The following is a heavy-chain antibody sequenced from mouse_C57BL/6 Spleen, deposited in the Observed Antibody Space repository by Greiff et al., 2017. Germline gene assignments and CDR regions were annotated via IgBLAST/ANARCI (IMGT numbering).Heavy chain of an antibody. Sequence: VQLQQSGPELVKPGASVKISCKASGYSFTDYNLNWVKQSNGKSLEWIGVINPNYGTTSYNQKFKGKATLTVDQSSSTAYMQLNSLTSEDTAVDYSASRDSFGYYAMDDWGQGTSGTVSS. V-gene: IGHV1-39*01. J-gene: IGHJ4*01. CDR2: INPNYGTT. CDR3: ASRDSFGYYAMDD. CDR1: GYSFTDYN. D-gene: IGHD3-2*01.